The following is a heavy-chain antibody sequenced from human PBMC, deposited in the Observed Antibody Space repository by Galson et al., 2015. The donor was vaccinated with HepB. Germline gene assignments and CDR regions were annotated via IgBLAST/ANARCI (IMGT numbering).Heavy chain of an antibody. Sequence: SLRLSCAASGFTFTSYAMSWVRQAPGKGLEWVSAISDSGGSTYYADSVRGRFTISRDNSKNALYLQMNSLRAEDTAVYYCATRCSGGSCYAGGFFQHWGQGTLVTVSS. V-gene: IGHV3-23*01. D-gene: IGHD2-15*01. CDR1: GFTFTSYA. CDR2: ISDSGGST. J-gene: IGHJ1*01. CDR3: ATRCSGGSCYAGGFFQH.